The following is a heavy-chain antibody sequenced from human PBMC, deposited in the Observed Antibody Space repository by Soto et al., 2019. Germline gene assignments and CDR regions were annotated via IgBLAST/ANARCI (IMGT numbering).Heavy chain of an antibody. CDR2: ISHSGTT. CDR3: ARGNHYYGRDV. CDR1: GGSFTHYY. Sequence: PSVTLSLTCAVDGGSFTHYYWTGIRQAPGKGLEWIGEISHSGTTNYNPSLKSRVTISEDTSKNQVSLKVTSVTAADTAVCYCARGNHYYGRDVWGQGTTGTVSS. J-gene: IGHJ6*02. V-gene: IGHV4-34*01.